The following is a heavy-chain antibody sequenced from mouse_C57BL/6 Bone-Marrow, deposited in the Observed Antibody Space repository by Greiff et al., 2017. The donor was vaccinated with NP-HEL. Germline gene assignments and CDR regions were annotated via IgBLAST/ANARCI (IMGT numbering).Heavy chain of an antibody. V-gene: IGHV5-9-1*02. D-gene: IGHD2-4*01. Sequence: EVKLVESGEGLVKPGGSLKLSCAASGFTFSSYAMSWVRQTPEKRLEWVAYISSGGDYIYYADTVKGRFTISRDNARNTLYLQMSSLKSEDTAMYYCTPYDYDDFAYWGQGTLVTVSA. CDR1: GFTFSSYA. J-gene: IGHJ3*01. CDR2: ISSGGDYI. CDR3: TPYDYDDFAY.